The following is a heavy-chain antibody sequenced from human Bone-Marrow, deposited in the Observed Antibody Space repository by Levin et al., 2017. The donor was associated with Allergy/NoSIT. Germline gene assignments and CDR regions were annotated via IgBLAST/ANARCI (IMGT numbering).Heavy chain of an antibody. V-gene: IGHV3-21*01. CDR2: ISSSSSYI. D-gene: IGHD3-10*01. J-gene: IGHJ5*02. CDR3: ARDYYGSGSALIDP. CDR1: GFTFSSYS. Sequence: GESLKISCAASGFTFSSYSMNWVRQAPGKGLEWVSSISSSSSYIYYADSVKGRFTISRDNAKNSLYLQMNSLRAEDTAVYYCARDYYGSGSALIDPWGQGTLVTVSS.